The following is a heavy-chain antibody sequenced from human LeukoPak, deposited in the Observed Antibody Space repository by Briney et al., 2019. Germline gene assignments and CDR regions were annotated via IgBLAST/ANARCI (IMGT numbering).Heavy chain of an antibody. CDR1: GFTFSGYW. D-gene: IGHD3-10*01. Sequence: GGSLRLSCAASGFTFSGYWMSWVRQTPGKGLEWVANIKQDGSEKYYVDSVKGRFTISRDNAKNSLYLQMNSLRAEDTAVYYCARDRSGSGSYKYFDYWGQGTLVTVSS. CDR3: ARDRSGSGSYKYFDY. J-gene: IGHJ4*02. CDR2: IKQDGSEK. V-gene: IGHV3-7*01.